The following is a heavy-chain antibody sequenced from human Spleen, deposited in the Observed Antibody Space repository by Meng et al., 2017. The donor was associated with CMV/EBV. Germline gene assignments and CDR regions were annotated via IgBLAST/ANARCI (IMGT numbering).Heavy chain of an antibody. Sequence: ASVKVSCKASGYTFTSYYMHWVRQAPGQGLEWMGIINPSGGSTSYAQKFQGRVTMTRDTSTSTVYMELSRLRSDDTAVYYCARDAWWEPFDYWGQGTLVTVSS. J-gene: IGHJ4*02. CDR2: INPSGGST. CDR1: GYTFTSYY. D-gene: IGHD1-26*01. CDR3: ARDAWWEPFDY. V-gene: IGHV1-46*01.